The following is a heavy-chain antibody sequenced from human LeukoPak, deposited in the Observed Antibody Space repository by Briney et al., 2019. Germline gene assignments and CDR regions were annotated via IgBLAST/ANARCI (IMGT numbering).Heavy chain of an antibody. D-gene: IGHD4-17*01. CDR3: AKLTTVTTGDY. V-gene: IGHV1-8*01. Sequence: ASVKVSCKASGYTFTNYDINWVRQATGQGLEWMGWMNPNSGSTGYAQKFQGRVTMTRNTSISTAYMELSSLRSEDTAVYYCAKLTTVTTGDYWGQGTLVTASS. CDR2: MNPNSGST. CDR1: GYTFTNYD. J-gene: IGHJ4*02.